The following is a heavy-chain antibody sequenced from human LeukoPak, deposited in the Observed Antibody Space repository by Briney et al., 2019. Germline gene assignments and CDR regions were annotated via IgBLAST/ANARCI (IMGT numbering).Heavy chain of an antibody. CDR1: GFTFSNYA. J-gene: IGHJ3*01. Sequence: GGSLRLSCAASGFTFSNYAVMRVRQAPGQGLEWVSAITSGGAPRYAGSVKGRFTISRDNSKNTLYLQMNSLRAEDTAQYFCARDPNGDYIGAFEFWGRGTVVTVSS. D-gene: IGHD4-17*01. V-gene: IGHV3-23*01. CDR2: ITSGGAP. CDR3: ARDPNGDYIGAFEF.